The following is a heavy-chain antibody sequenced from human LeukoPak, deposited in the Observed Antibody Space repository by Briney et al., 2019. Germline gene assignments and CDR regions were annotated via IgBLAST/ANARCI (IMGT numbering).Heavy chain of an antibody. CDR1: GGTFSSYA. Sequence: SVKVSCKASGGTFSSYAISWVRQAPGQGLEWMGRIIPIFGTANYAQKFQGRVTITTDESTSTAYMELSSLRSEDTAVYYCARDGDTRNWFDPWGQGTLVTVSS. CDR2: IIPIFGTA. CDR3: ARDGDTRNWFDP. V-gene: IGHV1-69*05. J-gene: IGHJ5*02. D-gene: IGHD2-21*02.